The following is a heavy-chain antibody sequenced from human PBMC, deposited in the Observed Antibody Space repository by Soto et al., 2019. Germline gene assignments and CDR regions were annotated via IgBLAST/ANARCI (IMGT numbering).Heavy chain of an antibody. V-gene: IGHV1-46*01. Sequence: QVKLVQSGAEVKKPGASVSVHCKTSGYSFSSYYMTWVRQAPGQGLEWMGIINPSGGSANYAQGFQGRVTMTSDASTSTTYMELSSLTSDDTAIYYCARRGYDSGWSLDYWGQGTLVTVSS. CDR2: INPSGGSA. D-gene: IGHD6-19*01. CDR3: ARRGYDSGWSLDY. CDR1: GYSFSSYY. J-gene: IGHJ4*02.